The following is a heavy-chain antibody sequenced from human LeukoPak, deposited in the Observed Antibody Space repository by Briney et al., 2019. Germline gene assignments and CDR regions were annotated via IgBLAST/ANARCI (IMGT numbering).Heavy chain of an antibody. Sequence: ASVKVSCKASGYTFTSYYMHWVRQAPGQGLEWMGIINPSGGSTSYAQKFQGRVTMTRDTSTSTVYMELSSLRSEDTAVYYCAIEVRVDILTGYYNWFDPWGQGTLVTVSS. CDR2: INPSGGST. V-gene: IGHV1-46*01. CDR1: GYTFTSYY. J-gene: IGHJ5*02. CDR3: AIEVRVDILTGYYNWFDP. D-gene: IGHD3-9*01.